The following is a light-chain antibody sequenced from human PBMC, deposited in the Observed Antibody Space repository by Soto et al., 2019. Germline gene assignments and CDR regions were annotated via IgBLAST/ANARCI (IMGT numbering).Light chain of an antibody. Sequence: DIGLSEARGTVKLSPGERATLSCRASQSVGSSYLAWYQQKPGQAPRVLIYGTSSRATGIPDRFSGSGSGTDFTLTISRLEPEDFAVYYCQQYTTSSWTFGQGTKVDIK. CDR2: GTS. CDR1: QSVGSSY. V-gene: IGKV3-20*01. J-gene: IGKJ1*01. CDR3: QQYTTSSWT.